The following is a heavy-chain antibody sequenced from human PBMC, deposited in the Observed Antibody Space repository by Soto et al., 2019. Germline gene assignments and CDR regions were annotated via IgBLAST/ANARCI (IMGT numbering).Heavy chain of an antibody. Sequence: GGSLRLSCAASGFTFSAYYMSWIRQAPGKGLEWVKYISSSGSTKYYADSVKGRFTISRDNAKNSLYLQMNSLGAEDTALYYCARDGVAVGITIDRLCMDVWGQGTTVTVSS. J-gene: IGHJ6*02. CDR2: ISSSGSTK. V-gene: IGHV3-11*01. CDR1: GFTFSAYY. D-gene: IGHD2-21*01. CDR3: ARDGVAVGITIDRLCMDV.